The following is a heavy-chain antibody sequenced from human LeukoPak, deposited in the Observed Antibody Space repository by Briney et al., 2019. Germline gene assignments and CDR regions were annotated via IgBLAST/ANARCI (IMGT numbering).Heavy chain of an antibody. D-gene: IGHD6-19*01. V-gene: IGHV1-69*06. CDR3: ARASAVALPSLDYYYMDV. CDR1: GGTFSSYA. Sequence: SVKVSCKASGGTFSSYAISWVRQAPGQGLEWMGGIIPIFGTANYAQKFQGRVTITADKSTSTAYMELSSLRSEDTAVYYCARASAVALPSLDYYYMDVWGKGTTVTVSS. J-gene: IGHJ6*03. CDR2: IIPIFGTA.